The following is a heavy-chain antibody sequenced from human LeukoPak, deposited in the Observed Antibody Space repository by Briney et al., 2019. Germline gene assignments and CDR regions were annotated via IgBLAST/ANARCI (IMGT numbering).Heavy chain of an antibody. V-gene: IGHV3-21*01. Sequence: PGGSLRLSCAASGFTFSSYSMNWVRQAPGKGLEWVSSISSSSSYIYYADSVKGRFTISRDNAKNSLYLQMNSLRAEDTAVYYCARDQYSYGWRGFDYWGQGTLVTVSS. D-gene: IGHD5-18*01. J-gene: IGHJ4*02. CDR2: ISSSSSYI. CDR3: ARDQYSYGWRGFDY. CDR1: GFTFSSYS.